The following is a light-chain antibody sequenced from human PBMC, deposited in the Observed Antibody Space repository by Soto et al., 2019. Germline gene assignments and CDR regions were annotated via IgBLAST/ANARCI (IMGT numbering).Light chain of an antibody. CDR2: GAS. CDR1: QSIRYY. J-gene: IGKJ1*01. Sequence: DTQLTQSPPTLSASVGDRVTITCRASQSIRYYLAWYHQLPGKAPKLLIYGASSLQSGVPSRFSGSVSGTEFTLTCSSLQPDDLAPSFCQPHNRYSQTLGQGTSVQIK. CDR3: QPHNRYSQT. V-gene: IGKV1-5*01.